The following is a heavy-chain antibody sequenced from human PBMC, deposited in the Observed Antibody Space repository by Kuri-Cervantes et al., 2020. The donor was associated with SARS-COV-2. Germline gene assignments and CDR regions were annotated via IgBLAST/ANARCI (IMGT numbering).Heavy chain of an antibody. CDR2: ISYDGSNK. CDR1: GFTFSSYA. Sequence: GGSLRLSCAASGFTFSSYAMHWVRQAPGKGLEWVAVISYDGSNKYYADSVKGRFTISRDNSKNTLYLQMNSLRAEDTAVYYCAREPIAVAGIFFDYWGQGTPVTVSS. D-gene: IGHD6-19*01. J-gene: IGHJ4*02. V-gene: IGHV3-30-3*01. CDR3: AREPIAVAGIFFDY.